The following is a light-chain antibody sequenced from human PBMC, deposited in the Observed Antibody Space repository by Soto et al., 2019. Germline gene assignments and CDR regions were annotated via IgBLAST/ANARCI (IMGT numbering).Light chain of an antibody. CDR2: EDI. Sequence: QSALTQPASVSGSPGQSITISCTGTSSDVGRYKLVSWYQQHPGKAPKPMIYEDIERPSGVSNRFSASKSGNTASLTISGLQTEDEADYYCCSYAGGTSVVFGGGTKLTVL. V-gene: IGLV2-23*01. CDR1: SSDVGRYKL. J-gene: IGLJ2*01. CDR3: CSYAGGTSVV.